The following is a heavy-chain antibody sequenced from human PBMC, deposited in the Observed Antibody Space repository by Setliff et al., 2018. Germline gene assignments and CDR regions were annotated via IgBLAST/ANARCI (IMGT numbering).Heavy chain of an antibody. CDR1: GYTFINYG. Sequence: ASVKVSCKTSGYTFINYGLSWMRQAPGQGLEWMGWISGYNGNTDYAQNLQGRVTMTIDTSTSTAYMELRSLRSDDTAVYYCARVPRLEWLLPTFDSWGQGTMVTVSS. V-gene: IGHV1-18*01. CDR2: ISGYNGNT. J-gene: IGHJ4*02. D-gene: IGHD3-3*01. CDR3: ARVPRLEWLLPTFDS.